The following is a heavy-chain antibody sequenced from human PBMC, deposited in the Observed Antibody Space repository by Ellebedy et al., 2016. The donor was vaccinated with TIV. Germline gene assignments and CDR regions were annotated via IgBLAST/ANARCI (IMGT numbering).Heavy chain of an antibody. D-gene: IGHD4-17*01. Sequence: SETLSLTXAVYGGSFSGYYWSWIRQPPGKGLEWIGEINHSGSTNYNPSLKSRVTISVDTSKNQFSLKLSSVTAADTAVYYCARDSGDYDFILGGFNSWGQGTLLTVSS. CDR2: INHSGST. CDR3: ARDSGDYDFILGGFNS. J-gene: IGHJ4*02. CDR1: GGSFSGYY. V-gene: IGHV4-34*01.